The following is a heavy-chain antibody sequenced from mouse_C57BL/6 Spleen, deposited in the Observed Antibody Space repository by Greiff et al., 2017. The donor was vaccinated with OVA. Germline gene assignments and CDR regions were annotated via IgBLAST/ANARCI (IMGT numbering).Heavy chain of an antibody. CDR3: ARDYSKKGVWFAY. D-gene: IGHD2-5*01. J-gene: IGHJ3*01. CDR2: ISDGGSYT. CDR1: GFTFSSYA. V-gene: IGHV5-4*01. Sequence: EVQRVESGGGLVKPGGSLKLSCAASGFTFSSYAMSWVRQTPEKRLEWVATISDGGSYTYYPDNVKGRFTISRDNAKNNLYLQMSHLKSEDTAMYYCARDYSKKGVWFAYWGQGTLVTVSA.